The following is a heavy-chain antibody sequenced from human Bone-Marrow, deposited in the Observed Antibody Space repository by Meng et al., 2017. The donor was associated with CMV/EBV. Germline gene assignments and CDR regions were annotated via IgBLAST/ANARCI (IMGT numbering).Heavy chain of an antibody. CDR1: GYSFTRYW. V-gene: IGHV5-51*01. CDR3: ARIPQPSRFDY. D-gene: IGHD1-14*01. Sequence: KVSCKGSGYSFTRYWIGWVRQMPGKDLEWMGIIYPGDSDTGYSPCFQGQVTISADKTISNAYLQWSSLKASDTAKYYCARIPQPSRFDYWGQGILVTVSS. J-gene: IGHJ4*02. CDR2: IYPGDSDT.